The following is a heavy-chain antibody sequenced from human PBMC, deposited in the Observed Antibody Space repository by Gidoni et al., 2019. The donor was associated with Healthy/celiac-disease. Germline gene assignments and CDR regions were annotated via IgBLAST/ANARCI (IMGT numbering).Heavy chain of an antibody. CDR1: GYSLTALS. CDR2: FDPEDGET. V-gene: IGHV1-24*01. Sequence: QVQLVQSGAEVKKPGASVKVSCTVSGYSLTALSMHWVRQGPGIGLEWMGGFDPEDGETIYAQKVQGRVTMTEDTSTDTAYMERSSLRYEDTAVYYCATAYCSGGSCYSKLFDYWGQGTLVTVSS. D-gene: IGHD2-15*01. J-gene: IGHJ4*02. CDR3: ATAYCSGGSCYSKLFDY.